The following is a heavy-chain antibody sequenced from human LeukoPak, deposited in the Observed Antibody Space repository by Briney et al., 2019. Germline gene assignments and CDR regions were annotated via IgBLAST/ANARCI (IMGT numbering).Heavy chain of an antibody. CDR2: IIPIFGTA. CDR3: AREFGSHDYGDYVASRTRLANYNWFDP. D-gene: IGHD4-17*01. CDR1: GYTFASYG. J-gene: IGHJ5*02. Sequence: SVKVSCKASGYTFASYGINWVRQAPGQGLEWMGGIIPIFGTANYAQKFQGRVTITTDESTSTAYMELSSLRSEDTAVYYCAREFGSHDYGDYVASRTRLANYNWFDPWGQGTLVTVSS. V-gene: IGHV1-69*05.